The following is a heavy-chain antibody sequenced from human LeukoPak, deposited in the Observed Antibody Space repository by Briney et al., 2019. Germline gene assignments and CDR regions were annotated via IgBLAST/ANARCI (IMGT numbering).Heavy chain of an antibody. CDR1: GFTSSNYV. D-gene: IGHD2-21*02. V-gene: IGHV3-23*01. Sequence: GGSLRLSCAVSGFTSSNYVMSWVRQAPGKGLEWVSAISGSGGSTYYADSVKGRFTISRDNSKNTLYLQMNSLRAEDTAVYYCAYCGGDCYTRLHYWGQGTLVTVSS. J-gene: IGHJ4*02. CDR2: ISGSGGST. CDR3: AYCGGDCYTRLHY.